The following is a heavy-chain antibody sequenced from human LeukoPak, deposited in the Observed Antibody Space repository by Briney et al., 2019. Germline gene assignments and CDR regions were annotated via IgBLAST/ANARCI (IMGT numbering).Heavy chain of an antibody. D-gene: IGHD3-22*01. CDR1: GGSIGSHY. V-gene: IGHV4-59*11. CDR3: ARDYYDSRGEAFDI. Sequence: PSETLSLTCTVSGGSIGSHYWSWIRQPPGKGLEWIGYVYYSGTTNYNPSLKSRVTISVDTSKNQSSLKLSSVTAADTAVYYCARDYYDSRGEAFDIWGLGTMVTVSS. J-gene: IGHJ3*02. CDR2: VYYSGTT.